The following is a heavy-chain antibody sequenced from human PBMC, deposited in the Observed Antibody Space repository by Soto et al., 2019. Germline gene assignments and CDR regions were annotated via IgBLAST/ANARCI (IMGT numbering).Heavy chain of an antibody. Sequence: SETLSLTCGVSGYSINRGYYWGWIRQPPGKGLEWIASFHRSGTTYYNPSLKSRVTISVDTSKNQLSLRLSSVTAADTAVYYCVGDYGDTQNYFDYSGQGALVTVSS. CDR2: FHRSGTT. V-gene: IGHV4-38-2*01. CDR3: VGDYGDTQNYFDY. D-gene: IGHD4-17*01. CDR1: GYSINRGYY. J-gene: IGHJ4*02.